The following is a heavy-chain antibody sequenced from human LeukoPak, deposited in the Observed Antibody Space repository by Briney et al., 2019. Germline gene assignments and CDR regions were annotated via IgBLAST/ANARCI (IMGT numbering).Heavy chain of an antibody. J-gene: IGHJ3*02. CDR3: ASPRPTYYDFWSGPPPDAFDI. V-gene: IGHV1-18*01. D-gene: IGHD3-3*01. Sequence: ASVKVSCKASGYTFTSYGISWVRQSPGQGLEWMGWISAYNGNTNYAQKLQGRVTMTTDTSTSTAYMELRSLRSDDTAVYYRASPRPTYYDFWSGPPPDAFDIWGQGTMVTVSS. CDR1: GYTFTSYG. CDR2: ISAYNGNT.